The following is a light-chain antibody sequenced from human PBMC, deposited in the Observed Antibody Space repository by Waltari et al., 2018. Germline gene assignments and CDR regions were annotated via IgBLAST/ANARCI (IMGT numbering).Light chain of an antibody. Sequence: QSALTQPPSASGSPGQSVTISSTVTSSDVAGYSFVSLYQQHPGKAPKLVIYEVIKRPSGFPVRFSGSKSGNTASLTFTGLQAEDEADYYCFSYAGNRLVFGGGTKLTVL. CDR3: FSYAGNRLV. CDR1: SSDVAGYSF. J-gene: IGLJ2*01. CDR2: EVI. V-gene: IGLV2-8*01.